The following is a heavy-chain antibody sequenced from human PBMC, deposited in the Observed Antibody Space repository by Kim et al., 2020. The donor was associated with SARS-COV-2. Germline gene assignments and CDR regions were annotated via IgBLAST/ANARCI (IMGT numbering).Heavy chain of an antibody. Sequence: GGSLRLSCAASGFSFSSYRMSWVRQAPGKGLEWVATIKHDGNDKYYVDSVKGRFTISRDNAKNSLFLQMNSLRVEDTAIYYCARDCFGWGYSCDWFDPWGQGTLVTVSS. D-gene: IGHD3-22*01. CDR1: GFSFSSYR. CDR3: ARDCFGWGYSCDWFDP. J-gene: IGHJ5*02. CDR2: IKHDGNDK. V-gene: IGHV3-7*03.